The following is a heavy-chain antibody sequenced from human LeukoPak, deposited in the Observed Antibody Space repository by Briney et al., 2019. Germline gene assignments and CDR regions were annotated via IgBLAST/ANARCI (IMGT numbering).Heavy chain of an antibody. CDR1: GFTVSSNY. CDR2: IYSGGST. CDR3: ARGVVVPAAGPTQYFDY. Sequence: PGGSLRLSCAASGFTVSSNYMSWVRQAPGKGLEWVSVIYSGGSTYYADSVKGRFTISRDNSKNTLYLQMNSLRAEDTAVYYCARGVVVPAAGPTQYFDYWGQGTLVTVSS. J-gene: IGHJ4*02. V-gene: IGHV3-66*02. D-gene: IGHD2-2*01.